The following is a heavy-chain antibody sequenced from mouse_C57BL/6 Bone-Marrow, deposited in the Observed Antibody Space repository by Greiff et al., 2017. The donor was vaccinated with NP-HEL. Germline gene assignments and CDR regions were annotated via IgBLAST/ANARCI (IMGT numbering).Heavy chain of an antibody. Sequence: VQLQQSGPELVKPGASVKISCKASGYAFSSSWMNWVKQRPGKGLEWIGRIYPGDGDTNYNGKFKGKATLTADKSSSTAYMQLSSLTSEDSAVYFCARGVDYYGSSYYFDYWGQGTTLTVSS. CDR1: GYAFSSSW. CDR3: ARGVDYYGSSYYFDY. D-gene: IGHD1-1*01. J-gene: IGHJ2*01. CDR2: IYPGDGDT. V-gene: IGHV1-82*01.